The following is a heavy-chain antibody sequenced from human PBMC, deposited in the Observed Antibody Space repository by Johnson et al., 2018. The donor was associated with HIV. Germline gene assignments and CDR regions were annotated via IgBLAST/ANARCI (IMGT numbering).Heavy chain of an antibody. D-gene: IGHD2-2*01. CDR1: GFTFSSYG. CDR2: ISYDGSNE. CDR3: ANTQIVVVPTAMDPFDI. J-gene: IGHJ3*02. Sequence: QVQLVESGGGVVQPGRSLRLSCAASGFTFSSYGMHWVRQAPGKGLEWVAVISYDGSNEFYADSVKGRFTISRDNSKNTLYLQMNSLRAEDTAVYYCANTQIVVVPTAMDPFDIWGQGTMVTVSS. V-gene: IGHV3-30*18.